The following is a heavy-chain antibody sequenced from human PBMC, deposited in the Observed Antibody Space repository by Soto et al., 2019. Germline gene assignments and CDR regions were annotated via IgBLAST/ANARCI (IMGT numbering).Heavy chain of an antibody. V-gene: IGHV4-34*01. CDR2: INHSGST. J-gene: IGHJ6*01. Sequence: SETLSLTCAVYGGSFIGYYWSCIRQPPGKWLEWIGEINHSGSTNYNPSLKSRVTISVDTSKNQFSLKLSSVTAADTAVYYCARLYHDLCSGSNHYHGMEVRRQGTTDT. CDR3: ARLYHDLCSGSNHYHGMEV. D-gene: IGHD3-3*01. CDR1: GGSFIGYY.